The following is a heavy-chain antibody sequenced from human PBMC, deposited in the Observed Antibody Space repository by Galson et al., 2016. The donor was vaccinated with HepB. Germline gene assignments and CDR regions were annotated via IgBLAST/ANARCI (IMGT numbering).Heavy chain of an antibody. CDR2: IWDDGSNK. V-gene: IGHV3-33*01. Sequence: SLRLSCAASGFTFSTYGMHWVRQAPGKGLEWVAVIWDDGSNKYYADSVKGRFTISRDNSMNTLYLQMNSLRDEDTAVYYCARVSVRCCRSTRCHGKFQHWGRGTLVTVSS. D-gene: IGHD2-2*01. CDR3: ARVSVRCCRSTRCHGKFQH. J-gene: IGHJ1*01. CDR1: GFTFSTYG.